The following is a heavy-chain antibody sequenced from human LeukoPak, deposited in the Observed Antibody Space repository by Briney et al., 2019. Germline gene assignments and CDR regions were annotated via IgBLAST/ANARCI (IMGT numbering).Heavy chain of an antibody. J-gene: IGHJ4*02. CDR2: INPNSGGT. CDR3: ARVNGVVRGVNDY. V-gene: IGHV1-2*06. Sequence: VKVSCKASGYTFTGYYMHWVRPAPGQGLEWMGRINPNSGGTNYAQKFQGRVTMTRDTSISTAYMELSRLRSDDTAVYYCARVNGVVRGVNDYWGQGTLVTVSS. D-gene: IGHD3-10*01. CDR1: GYTFTGYY.